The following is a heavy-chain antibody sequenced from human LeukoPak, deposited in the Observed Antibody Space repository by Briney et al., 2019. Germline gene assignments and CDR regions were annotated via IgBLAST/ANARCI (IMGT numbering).Heavy chain of an antibody. V-gene: IGHV4-39*01. CDR3: ARPTDSSGDAFDI. Sequence: PSETLSLTCTVSGGSISSSSYYWRWIRQPPGKGLEWIGRIYYSGSTYYNPSLKSRVTISVYTSKNQFSLKLSSVTAADTAVYYCARPTDSSGDAFDIWGQGTMVTVSS. D-gene: IGHD3-22*01. CDR2: IYYSGST. J-gene: IGHJ3*02. CDR1: GGSISSSSYY.